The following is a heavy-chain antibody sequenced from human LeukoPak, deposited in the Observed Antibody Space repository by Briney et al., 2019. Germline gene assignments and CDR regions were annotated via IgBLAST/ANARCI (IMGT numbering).Heavy chain of an antibody. V-gene: IGHV3-48*02. CDR1: GFTFSSYS. D-gene: IGHD3-22*01. CDR2: ISSGSNTI. Sequence: GGSLRLSCAASGFTFSSYSMNWVRQAPGKGLEWVSYISSGSNTIYYADSVKGRFTISGDNAKKSLYLQMNSLRDEDTAVYYCARDQNYYDSSGYDYWGQGTLVTVSS. CDR3: ARDQNYYDSSGYDY. J-gene: IGHJ4*02.